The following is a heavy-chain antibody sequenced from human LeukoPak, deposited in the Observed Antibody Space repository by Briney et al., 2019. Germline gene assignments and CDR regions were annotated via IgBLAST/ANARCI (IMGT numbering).Heavy chain of an antibody. J-gene: IGHJ4*02. V-gene: IGHV3-66*02. CDR1: GFTVSSNY. CDR2: IYSGGST. CDR3: AREIVREAGLSY. Sequence: GGSLRLSCAASGFTVSSNYMSWVRQAPGKGLEWVSVIYSGGSTYYADSVKGRFTISRDNSKNTLYLQMNSLRAEDTAVYYCAREIVREAGLSYWGQGTLVTVSS. D-gene: IGHD1-26*01.